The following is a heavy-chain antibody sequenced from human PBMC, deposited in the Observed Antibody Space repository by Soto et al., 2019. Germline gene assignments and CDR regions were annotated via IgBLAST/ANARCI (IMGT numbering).Heavy chain of an antibody. CDR2: ISGSGGST. D-gene: IGHD3-16*01. V-gene: IGHV3-23*01. J-gene: IGHJ4*02. CDR3: AKGDAPGLTLSPYNY. CDR1: GFTFSSYA. Sequence: GALRLFCAASGFTFSSYAMSWVRQAPGKGLEWVSAISGSGGSTYYADSVKGRFTISRDNSKNTLYLQMNSLRAEDTAVYYCAKGDAPGLTLSPYNYWGQGTLVPVYS.